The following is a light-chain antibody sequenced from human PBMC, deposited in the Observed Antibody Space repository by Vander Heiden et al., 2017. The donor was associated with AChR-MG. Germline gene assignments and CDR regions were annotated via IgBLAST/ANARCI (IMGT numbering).Light chain of an antibody. CDR2: GAS. J-gene: IGKJ4*01. Sequence: IVLTQSPGTLSLSPGERATLSCRASKSISNYLAWYQHKPGQAPRLLIYGASSRATGIPDRFSGSGSGTDFTLTISRLEPEDFAVYYCQQYGSSPPLSFGGGTKVEIK. CDR1: KSISNY. CDR3: QQYGSSPPLS. V-gene: IGKV3-20*01.